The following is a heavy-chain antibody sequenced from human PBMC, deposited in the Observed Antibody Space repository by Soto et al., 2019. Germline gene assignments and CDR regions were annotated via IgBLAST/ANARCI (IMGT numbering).Heavy chain of an antibody. CDR2: INHSGST. V-gene: IGHV4-34*01. Sequence: SETLSLTCAVYGGSFSGYYWSWTRQPPGKGLEWIGEINHSGSTNYNPSLKSRVTISVDTSKNQFSLKLSSVTAADTAVYYCARSSTPGDFDYGGQGTLVTVSS. CDR1: GGSFSGYY. CDR3: ARSSTPGDFDY. J-gene: IGHJ4*02.